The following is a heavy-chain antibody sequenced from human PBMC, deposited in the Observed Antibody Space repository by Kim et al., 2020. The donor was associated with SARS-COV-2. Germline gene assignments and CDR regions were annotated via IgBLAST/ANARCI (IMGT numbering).Heavy chain of an antibody. CDR3: ARVPTEYSSSWYVQSFPALFDY. V-gene: IGHV1-18*01. Sequence: ASVKVSCKASGYTFTSYGISWVRQAPGQGLEWMGWISAYNGNTNYAQKLQGRVTMTTDTSTSTAYMELRSLRSDDTAVYYCARVPTEYSSSWYVQSFPALFDYWGQGTLVTVSS. CDR2: ISAYNGNT. J-gene: IGHJ4*02. CDR1: GYTFTSYG. D-gene: IGHD6-13*01.